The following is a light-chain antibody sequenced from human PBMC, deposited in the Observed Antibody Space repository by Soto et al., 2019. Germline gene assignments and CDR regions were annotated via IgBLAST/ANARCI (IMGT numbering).Light chain of an antibody. CDR3: QQYNNWPPIT. J-gene: IGKJ5*01. Sequence: SQSPYTLSLSPGERGTLSCRASQSVSSSFLAWYQQRPGQAPRLLIYGASSRATGIPDRFSGSGSGTEFTLTISSLQSEDFAVYYCQQYNNWPPITFGQGTRLEIK. V-gene: IGKV3D-15*01. CDR2: GAS. CDR1: QSVSSSF.